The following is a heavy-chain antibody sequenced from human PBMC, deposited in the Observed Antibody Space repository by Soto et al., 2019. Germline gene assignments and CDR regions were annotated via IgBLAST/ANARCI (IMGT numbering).Heavy chain of an antibody. CDR1: GDSLSSSSYY. CDR2: FYYSGTT. J-gene: IGHJ4*02. CDR3: TRPKYSSSSALYDY. V-gene: IGHV4-39*01. Sequence: LSLTCTVSGDSLSSSSYYWGWIRQPPGKGLEWIGSFYYSGTTYYNPSLKSRVTISVDTSKNQLPLKLNSVTAADTAVYYCTRPKYSSSSALYDYWGQGTLVTVSS. D-gene: IGHD6-6*01.